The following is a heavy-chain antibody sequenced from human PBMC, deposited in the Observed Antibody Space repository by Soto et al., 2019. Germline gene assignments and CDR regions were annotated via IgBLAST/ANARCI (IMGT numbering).Heavy chain of an antibody. J-gene: IGHJ6*02. CDR2: ISSSSSTI. D-gene: IGHD3-10*01. Sequence: EVQLVESGGGLVQPGGSLRLSCAASGFTFSSYSMNWVRQAPGKGLEWVSYISSSSSTIYYADSVKGRFTISRDNAKNSLYLQMNSLRAEDTAVYYCARETYYYGSGEEPYGMDVWGQGTTVTVSS. CDR3: ARETYYYGSGEEPYGMDV. V-gene: IGHV3-48*01. CDR1: GFTFSSYS.